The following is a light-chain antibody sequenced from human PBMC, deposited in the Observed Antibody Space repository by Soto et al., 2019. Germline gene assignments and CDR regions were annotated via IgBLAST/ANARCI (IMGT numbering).Light chain of an antibody. V-gene: IGKV3D-20*02. J-gene: IGKJ5*01. CDR1: QSVSINY. CDR2: GAS. Sequence: EIVLTHSPGTLSLSPGERATLSCRASQSVSINYLCWYQQRPGQAPRLLISGASTRATGLPARFSGSGSGTDFNLTISSLEPEDFAVYYCQQRRNWPHPITFGQGTRLEIK. CDR3: QQRRNWPHPIT.